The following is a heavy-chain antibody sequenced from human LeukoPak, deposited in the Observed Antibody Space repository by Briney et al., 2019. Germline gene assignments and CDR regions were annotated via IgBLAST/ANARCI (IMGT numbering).Heavy chain of an antibody. CDR2: ISYDGSNK. Sequence: GGSLRLSCAASGFTFSSYGMHWVRQAPGKGLEWVAVISYDGSNKYYADSVKGRFTISRDNSKNTLYLQMNSLRAEDTAVYYCAKDMYSSGWGASYYGMDVWGQGTTVTVSS. J-gene: IGHJ6*02. D-gene: IGHD6-19*01. V-gene: IGHV3-30*18. CDR3: AKDMYSSGWGASYYGMDV. CDR1: GFTFSSYG.